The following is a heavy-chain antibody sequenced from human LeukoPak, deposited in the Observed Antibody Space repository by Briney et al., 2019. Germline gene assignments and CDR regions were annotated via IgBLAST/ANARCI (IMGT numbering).Heavy chain of an antibody. V-gene: IGHV3-11*01. CDR2: ISTTGTTT. D-gene: IGHD3-10*01. CDR1: GFIFSDYY. Sequence: GGSLRLSCAASGFIFSDYYMTWIRQAPGKGLEWLSSISTTGTTTYYADSVKGRFTISRDNAKNSLYLQMNSLRAEDTAVYYCARRVYYGSGTSQYYFDYWSQGTLVTVSS. CDR3: ARRVYYGSGTSQYYFDY. J-gene: IGHJ4*02.